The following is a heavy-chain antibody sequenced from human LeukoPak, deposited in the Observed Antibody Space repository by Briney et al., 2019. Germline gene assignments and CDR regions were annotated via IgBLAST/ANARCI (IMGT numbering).Heavy chain of an antibody. CDR2: IKQDGSEK. CDR3: ARERGYYDY. Sequence: GGSLRLSCAASGFTFSRYWMSWVRDAPGKGLEWVANIKQDGSEKYYVDSVKGRFTISRDNAKNSLYLQRNSLRAEDTAVYYCARERGYYDYWGQGTLVTVSS. CDR1: GFTFSRYW. J-gene: IGHJ4*02. D-gene: IGHD3-22*01. V-gene: IGHV3-7*01.